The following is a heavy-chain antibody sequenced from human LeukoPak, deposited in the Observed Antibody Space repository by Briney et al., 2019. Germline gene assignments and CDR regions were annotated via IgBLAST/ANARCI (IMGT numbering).Heavy chain of an antibody. CDR3: ARPRDGTTGLYGLDY. J-gene: IGHJ4*02. CDR1: GFTFSLYW. D-gene: IGHD1-1*01. Sequence: GGSLRLSCAASGFTFSLYWMTWVRQAPGKGLEWVANMKPDGSQKYYVDSVKGRFTISRDDAKNSLYLQMNSLRADDTAVYYCARPRDGTTGLYGLDYWGQGTLVTVSS. CDR2: MKPDGSQK. V-gene: IGHV3-7*01.